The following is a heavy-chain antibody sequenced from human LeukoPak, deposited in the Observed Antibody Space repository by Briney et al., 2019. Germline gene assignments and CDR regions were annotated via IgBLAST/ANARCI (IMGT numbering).Heavy chain of an antibody. Sequence: SETLSLTCTVSGGSLSDYYWTRLRQPPGRGLEWIGYSGSANYNPSLKSRVTISIDTSKRHFSLTLSSVTAADTAVYYCARTRRHYYGSGKNLTPWPAGLDVWGQGTTVIVS. D-gene: IGHD3-10*01. CDR3: ARTRRHYYGSGKNLTPWPAGLDV. CDR1: GGSLSDYY. V-gene: IGHV4-59*01. J-gene: IGHJ6*02. CDR2: SGSA.